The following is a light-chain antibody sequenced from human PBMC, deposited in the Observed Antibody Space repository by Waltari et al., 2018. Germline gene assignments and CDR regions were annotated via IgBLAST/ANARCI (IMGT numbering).Light chain of an antibody. Sequence: DIQMTQSPSTLSASVGERVTLTCRASQNIDRWLAWYQQKPGKAPKLLIYKTSSLESGVASRFSGSGYGTKFTLTISSLQPDDFATYYCQEYRTYRTFGQGTKVEIK. CDR2: KTS. J-gene: IGKJ1*01. CDR1: QNIDRW. V-gene: IGKV1-5*03. CDR3: QEYRTYRT.